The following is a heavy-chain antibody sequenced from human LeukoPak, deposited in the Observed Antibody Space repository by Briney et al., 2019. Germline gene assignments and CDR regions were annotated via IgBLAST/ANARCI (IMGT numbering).Heavy chain of an antibody. CDR1: GFTFEDYG. D-gene: IGHD2-2*01. CDR2: IKSKTDGGTT. J-gene: IGHJ4*02. V-gene: IGHV3-15*01. Sequence: GGSLRLSCAASGFTFEDYGMSWVRQPPGKGLEWVGRIKSKTDGGTTDYAAPVKGRFTISRDDSKNTLYLQMNSLKTEDTAVYYCTTMTVVPTDYWGQGTLVTVSS. CDR3: TTMTVVPTDY.